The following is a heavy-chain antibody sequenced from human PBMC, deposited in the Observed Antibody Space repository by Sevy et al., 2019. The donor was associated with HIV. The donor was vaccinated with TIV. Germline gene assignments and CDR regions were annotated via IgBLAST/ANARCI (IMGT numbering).Heavy chain of an antibody. V-gene: IGHV3-11*06. CDR3: ARGSRGQYSSGWYRAFDI. J-gene: IGHJ3*02. CDR2: ISSSSSYT. Sequence: GGSLRLSCAASGFTFSDYYMSWIRQAPGKGLEWVSYISSSSSYTNYGDSVKGRFTISRDNAKNSLYLHMKSLSAEYTAVYYWARGSRGQYSSGWYRAFDIWGQGTMVTVSS. D-gene: IGHD6-19*01. CDR1: GFTFSDYY.